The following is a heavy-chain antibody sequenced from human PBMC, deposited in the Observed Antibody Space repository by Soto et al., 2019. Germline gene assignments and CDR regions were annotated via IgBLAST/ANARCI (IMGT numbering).Heavy chain of an antibody. J-gene: IGHJ4*02. CDR3: AMRPLGNCNSSRCYDY. D-gene: IGHD2-2*01. CDR2: IYSGGST. CDR1: GFTFSSYA. Sequence: PGWSLRLSCAASGFTFSSYAMTWVRQAPGKGLEWVSIIYSGGSTNYADSVKGRFTISRDKSENTVYLQMNSLRAEDTALYYCAMRPLGNCNSSRCYDYWGLGTLVTVSS. V-gene: IGHV3-53*01.